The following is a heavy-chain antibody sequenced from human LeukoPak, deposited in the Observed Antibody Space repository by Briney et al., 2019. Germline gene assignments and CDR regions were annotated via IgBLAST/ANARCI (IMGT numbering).Heavy chain of an antibody. CDR1: GGTFSSYA. CDR3: ARVLITSANWLDP. CDR2: IIPIFGTA. V-gene: IGHV1-69*06. Sequence: RASVKVSCKASGGTFSSYAISWVRQAPGQGLEWMGGIIPIFGTANYAQKFQGRVTITADKSTSTAYMELSSLRSEDTAVYYCARVLITSANWLDPCGQGTLATVSS. J-gene: IGHJ5*02. D-gene: IGHD1-14*01.